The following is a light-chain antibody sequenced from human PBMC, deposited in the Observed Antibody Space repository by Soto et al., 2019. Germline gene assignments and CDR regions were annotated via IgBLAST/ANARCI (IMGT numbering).Light chain of an antibody. CDR3: QQYGSSAT. V-gene: IGKV3-20*01. J-gene: IGKJ4*01. Sequence: ETVLTQSPDTLSLSPGERATLSCRASQSVTSDYLAWYQQKAGQAHRLLIYGASSRATGIPDRFCGSGSGTDFSLTISRLEPEDSAFYYCQQYGSSATFGGGTKVE. CDR1: QSVTSDY. CDR2: GAS.